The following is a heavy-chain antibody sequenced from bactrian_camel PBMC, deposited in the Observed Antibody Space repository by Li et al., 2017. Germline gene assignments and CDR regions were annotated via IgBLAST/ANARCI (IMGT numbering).Heavy chain of an antibody. J-gene: IGHJ4*01. V-gene: IGHV3S60*01. CDR3: AAHSPTCSLTDDYQY. CDR1: YFPYDTNNR. D-gene: IGHD1*01. CDR2: IQPFSDAK. Sequence: HVQLVESGGGSVQAGGSLRLSCLALYFPYDTNNRMGWFRQVPGKEREGVAIIQPFSDAKYYADSVKGRFTISRNNAKNAVYLQMDSLKSEDTAMYYCAAHSPTCSLTDDYQYWGQGTQVTVS.